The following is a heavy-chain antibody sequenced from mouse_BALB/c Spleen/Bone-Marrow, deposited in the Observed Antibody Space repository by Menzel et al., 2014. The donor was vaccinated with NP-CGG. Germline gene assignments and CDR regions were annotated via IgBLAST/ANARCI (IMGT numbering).Heavy chain of an antibody. Sequence: EVKLVESGGGLVHPGGSLKLSCAASGFDFSGFWMGWVRQAPGKGLEWIGEINPDSSTINYTPSLKDRFIISRDNAKNTLYLQMSRVRSEDTALYYCARLGYYGGFAYWGRGTLVTVSA. CDR1: GFDFSGFW. CDR3: ARLGYYGGFAY. V-gene: IGHV4-1*02. D-gene: IGHD2-3*01. J-gene: IGHJ3*01. CDR2: INPDSSTI.